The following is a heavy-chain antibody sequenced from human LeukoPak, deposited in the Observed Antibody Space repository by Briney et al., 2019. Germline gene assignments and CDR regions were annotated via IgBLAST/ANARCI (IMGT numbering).Heavy chain of an antibody. V-gene: IGHV4-59*12. CDR1: GGSISSYY. D-gene: IGHD4-17*01. CDR2: IYYSGST. J-gene: IGHJ5*02. Sequence: PSETLSLTCTVSGGSISSYYWSWIRQPPGKGPEWIGYIYYSGSTNYNPSLKSRVTISVDTSKNQFSLKLNSVTAADTAVYYCARDKGDYGDPTWFDPWGQGTLVTVSS. CDR3: ARDKGDYGDPTWFDP.